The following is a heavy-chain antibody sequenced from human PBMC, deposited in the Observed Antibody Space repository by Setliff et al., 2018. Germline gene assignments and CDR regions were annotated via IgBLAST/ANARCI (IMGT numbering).Heavy chain of an antibody. CDR1: GYTFTTYA. CDR3: ARASRFGTIRYRGDYYMDV. V-gene: IGHV7-4-1*02. J-gene: IGHJ6*03. Sequence: GASVKVSCKASGYTFTTYAMGWMRQAPGQGLEYMGWINTNTGNPSYAQGSTGRFVFSLDTSVSTAYLQISSLKAEDTAVYYCARASRFGTIRYRGDYYMDVWGKGTTVTVSS. D-gene: IGHD3-10*01. CDR2: INTNTGNP.